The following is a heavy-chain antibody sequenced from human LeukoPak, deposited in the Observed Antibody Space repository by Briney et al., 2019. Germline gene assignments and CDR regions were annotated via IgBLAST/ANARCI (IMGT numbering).Heavy chain of an antibody. J-gene: IGHJ4*02. V-gene: IGHV3-23*01. D-gene: IGHD2-15*01. Sequence: GGSLRLSCAASGFSFSSYAMTWARQAPVKGPEWVSAISGDGTRTYYADSVQGRFTISRDNSKSTLCLQMNSLRAEDTAVYYCAKQLGYCSDGSCYFPYWGQGTLVTVSS. CDR3: AKQLGYCSDGSCYFPY. CDR2: ISGDGTRT. CDR1: GFSFSSYA.